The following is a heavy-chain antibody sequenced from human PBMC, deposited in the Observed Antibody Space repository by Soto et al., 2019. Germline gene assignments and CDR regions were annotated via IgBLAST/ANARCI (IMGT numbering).Heavy chain of an antibody. CDR2: IHYSGST. CDR3: ARDGAAAGIGFDY. J-gene: IGHJ4*02. V-gene: IGHV4-31*03. Sequence: PSETLSLTCTVSGGSISSGVYYWSWIRQHPGKGLEWIGYIHYSGSTYYNPSLKSRVTISVDTSKNQFSLKLSSVTAADTALYYCARDGAAAGIGFDYWGQGTLVTVSS. D-gene: IGHD6-13*01. CDR1: GGSISSGVYY.